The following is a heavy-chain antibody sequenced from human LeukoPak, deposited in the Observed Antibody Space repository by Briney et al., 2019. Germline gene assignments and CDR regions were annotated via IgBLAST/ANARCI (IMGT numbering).Heavy chain of an antibody. CDR2: IIPIFGTA. D-gene: IGHD3-22*01. CDR3: AREGTPYYYDSSGYGY. V-gene: IGHV1-69*01. Sequence: SVKVSYKASGGTFSSYAISWVRQAPGQGLEWMGGIIPIFGTANYAQKFQGRVTITADESTSTAYMELSSLRSEDTAVYYCAREGTPYYYDSSGYGYWGQGTLVTVSS. J-gene: IGHJ4*02. CDR1: GGTFSSYA.